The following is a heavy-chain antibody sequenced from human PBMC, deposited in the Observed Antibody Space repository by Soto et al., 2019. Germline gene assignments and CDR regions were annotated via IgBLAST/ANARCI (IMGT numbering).Heavy chain of an antibody. V-gene: IGHV4-59*08. CDR2: IYYSGST. J-gene: IGHJ5*02. D-gene: IGHD2-15*01. CDR3: ARQLTLGVVWFDP. CDR1: DGSSSGWD. Sequence: SETQSLTSSVADGSSSGWDGSWIRQTPGKGLEWIGYIYYSGSTNYNPSLKSRVTISVDTSKNQFSLKLSSVTAADTAVYYCARQLTLGVVWFDPWGQGTLVTVSS.